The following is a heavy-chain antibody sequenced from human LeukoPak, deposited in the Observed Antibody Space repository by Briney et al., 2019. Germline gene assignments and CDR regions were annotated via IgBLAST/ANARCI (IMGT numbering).Heavy chain of an antibody. CDR1: GYTLTELS. CDR2: FDPEDGET. CDR3: ATNRPLFYYDSSGYYRDAFDI. V-gene: IGHV1-24*01. D-gene: IGHD3-22*01. J-gene: IGHJ3*02. Sequence: ASVKVSCKVSGYTLTELSMHWVRQAPGKGLEWMGGFDPEDGETIYAQKFQGRVTMTEDTSTDTAYMELSSLRSEDTAVYYCATNRPLFYYDSSGYYRDAFDIWGQGTMVTVSS.